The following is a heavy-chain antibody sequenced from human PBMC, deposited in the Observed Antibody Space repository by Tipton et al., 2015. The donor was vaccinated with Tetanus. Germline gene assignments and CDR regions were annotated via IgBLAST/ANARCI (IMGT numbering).Heavy chain of an antibody. Sequence: PLRLSCAASGFTLGNYAMSWVRQAPGKGLEWVSSIRNRGDATYYADSVKGRFTISRDSSESTLYLQMNSLRPEDTAVYFCAKDYSSSSWTWSRRYFDLWGRGTLVAVSS. D-gene: IGHD6-6*01. CDR1: GFTLGNYA. CDR3: AKDYSSSSWTWSRRYFDL. CDR2: IRNRGDAT. J-gene: IGHJ2*01. V-gene: IGHV3-23*01.